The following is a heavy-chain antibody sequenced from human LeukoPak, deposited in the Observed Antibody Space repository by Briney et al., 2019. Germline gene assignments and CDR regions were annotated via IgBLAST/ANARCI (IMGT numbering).Heavy chain of an antibody. CDR3: AGGLTATPFDY. D-gene: IGHD2-21*02. CDR1: GGSISSYY. V-gene: IGHV4-59*01. Sequence: SETLSLTCTVSGGSISSYYWSWIRQPPGKGLEWIGYIYYSGSTNYNPSLKSRVTISVDTSKNQFSLKLSSVTAADTAVYYCAGGLTATPFDYWGQGTLVTVSS. J-gene: IGHJ4*02. CDR2: IYYSGST.